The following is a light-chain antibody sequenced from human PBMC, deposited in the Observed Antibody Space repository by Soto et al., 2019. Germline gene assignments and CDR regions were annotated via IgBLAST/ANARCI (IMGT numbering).Light chain of an antibody. J-gene: IGLJ1*01. CDR1: SSDVGGYNY. Sequence: QSALTQPASVSGSPGQSITISCTGTSSDVGGYNYDSWCQQHPGKAPKLMIYEVSSRPSGISNRFSDSKSGNTASLTISGLQAESEADYYCSSYTTSSNYVFGSGTKVTVL. V-gene: IGLV2-14*01. CDR2: EVS. CDR3: SSYTTSSNYV.